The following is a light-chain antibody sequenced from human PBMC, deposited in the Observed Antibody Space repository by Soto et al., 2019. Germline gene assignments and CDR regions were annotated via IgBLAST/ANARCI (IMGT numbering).Light chain of an antibody. CDR2: NNN. Sequence: QSALTQPPSAPESPGQRVAISCSGSNSNIGSYTVNWYQQLPGTAPRLLIYNNNQRPSGVPDRFSGSKSGTSASLAINGLQSEDEADYYCAAWDGSLKAWVFGGGTKVTVL. V-gene: IGLV1-44*01. CDR1: NSNIGSYT. J-gene: IGLJ3*02. CDR3: AAWDGSLKAWV.